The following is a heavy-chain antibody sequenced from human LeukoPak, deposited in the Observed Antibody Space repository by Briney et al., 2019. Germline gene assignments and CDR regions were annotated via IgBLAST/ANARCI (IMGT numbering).Heavy chain of an antibody. CDR3: AREIVVVMAPGAFDI. CDR1: GGSISSSSYY. J-gene: IGHJ3*02. Sequence: SETLSLTCTVSGGSISSSSYYWGWIRQPPGKGLEWIGSVYYSGSTYYNPSLKSRVTISVDTSKNQFSLKLSSVTAADTAVYYCAREIVVVMAPGAFDIWGQGTMVTVSS. V-gene: IGHV4-39*07. D-gene: IGHD3-22*01. CDR2: VYYSGST.